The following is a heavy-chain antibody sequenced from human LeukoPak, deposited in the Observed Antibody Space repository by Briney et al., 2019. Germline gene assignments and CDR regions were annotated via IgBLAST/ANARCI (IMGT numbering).Heavy chain of an antibody. V-gene: IGHV1-2*02. CDR1: GYTFSAYY. Sequence: ASVKVSCKASGYTFSAYYIHWVRQAPGQGLEWMGWINPHRGGRKYAEKFQGRVTKTSDTSISTAYMELSRLRSDDTAVYYCARVVGALNRFDPWGQGTLVTVSS. J-gene: IGHJ5*02. CDR3: ARVVGALNRFDP. CDR2: INPHRGGR. D-gene: IGHD3-3*01.